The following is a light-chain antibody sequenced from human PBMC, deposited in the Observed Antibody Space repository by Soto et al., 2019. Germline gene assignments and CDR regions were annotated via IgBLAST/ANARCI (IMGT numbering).Light chain of an antibody. CDR3: LQNSDYPPT. J-gene: IGKJ3*01. Sequence: AIQMTQSPSSLSASLGDRVTITCRASQGIRNDLGWYQQKPAQAPKLLIFAASSLQVGVPSRFSGSGSGTDVTLTISSLQPEDFATYYCLQNSDYPPTFGPGTKVDIK. CDR2: AAS. V-gene: IGKV1-6*01. CDR1: QGIRND.